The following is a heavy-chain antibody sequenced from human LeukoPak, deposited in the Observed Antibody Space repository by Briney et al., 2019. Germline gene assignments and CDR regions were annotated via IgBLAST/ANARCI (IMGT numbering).Heavy chain of an antibody. D-gene: IGHD3-22*01. Sequence: GGSLRLSCAASGFTFTNYVMNWVRQAPGKGLEWVSAISGSGGSTYYADSVKGRFTISRDSSKNTLYLQMNSLRAEDTAVYYCAREGGYDSSGYYDYWGQGTLVTVSS. J-gene: IGHJ4*02. CDR3: AREGGYDSSGYYDY. V-gene: IGHV3-23*01. CDR1: GFTFTNYV. CDR2: ISGSGGST.